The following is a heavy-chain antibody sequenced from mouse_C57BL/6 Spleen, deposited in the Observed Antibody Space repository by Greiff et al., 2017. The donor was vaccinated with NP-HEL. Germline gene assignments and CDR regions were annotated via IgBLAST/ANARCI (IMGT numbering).Heavy chain of an antibody. Sequence: QVQLQQSGAELVRPGTSVKMSCKASGYTFTNYWIGWAKQRPGHGLEWIGDIYPGGGYTNYNEKFKGKATLTADKSSSTAYMQFSSLTSEDSAIYYCARADSSGYEDYYAMDYWGQGTSVTVSS. CDR2: IYPGGGYT. J-gene: IGHJ4*01. CDR3: ARADSSGYEDYYAMDY. V-gene: IGHV1-63*01. CDR1: GYTFTNYW. D-gene: IGHD3-2*02.